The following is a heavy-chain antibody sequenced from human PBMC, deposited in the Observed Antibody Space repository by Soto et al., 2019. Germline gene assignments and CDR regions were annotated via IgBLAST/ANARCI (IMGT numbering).Heavy chain of an antibody. V-gene: IGHV3-7*04. D-gene: IGHD3-22*01. CDR3: ARGYYHDTSGPFSDAFDI. CDR2: IKPDGSEK. Sequence: GGSMIVSWAASGLNISSYVMHWVSQVPGKGLEWVANIKPDGSEKWYVDSVKGRFTISRDNVKKSLYLQMISLRAEDTAMYYCARGYYHDTSGPFSDAFDIWGQGTMVTVSS. J-gene: IGHJ3*02. CDR1: GLNISSYV.